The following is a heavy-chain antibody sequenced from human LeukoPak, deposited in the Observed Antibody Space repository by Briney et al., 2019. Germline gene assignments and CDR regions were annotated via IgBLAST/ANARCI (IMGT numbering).Heavy chain of an antibody. D-gene: IGHD3-9*01. V-gene: IGHV3-11*06. Sequence: GGSLRLSCAASGFTFSDYYMSWIRKAPGKGLEWVSYISSSSSYTNYADSVKGRFTISRDNAKNSLYLQMNSLRAEDTAVYYCARSRGYFDWLLSYWGQGTLVTVSS. J-gene: IGHJ4*02. CDR2: ISSSSSYT. CDR1: GFTFSDYY. CDR3: ARSRGYFDWLLSY.